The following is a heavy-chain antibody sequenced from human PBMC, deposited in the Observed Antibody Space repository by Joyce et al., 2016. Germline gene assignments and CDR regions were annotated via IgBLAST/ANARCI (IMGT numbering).Heavy chain of an antibody. Sequence: QVQLQESGPGLVKPSQTLSLTCTVSGGSIRIGGYYWSWVRQRPGKGLGWFGYIYYEGNTYHTPSLRSRLDLSVDTSKNQFTLKLSSVTAADTAVYYCARRAPDTYYYYMDVWGKGTTVSVSS. V-gene: IGHV4-31*03. CDR1: GGSIRIGGYY. J-gene: IGHJ6*03. D-gene: IGHD1-14*01. CDR3: ARRAPDTYYYYMDV. CDR2: IYYEGNT.